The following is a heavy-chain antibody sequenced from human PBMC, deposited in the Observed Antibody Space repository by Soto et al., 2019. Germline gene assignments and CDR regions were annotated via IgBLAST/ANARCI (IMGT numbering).Heavy chain of an antibody. CDR3: ARDLYYDSSGSHYWPYSYYGMDA. CDR1: GGTFSSYA. Sequence: SVKVSCKASGGTFSSYAISWVRQAPGQGLEWMGGIIPIFGTANYAQKFQGRVTITADESTSTAYMELSSLRSEDTAVYYCARDLYYDSSGSHYWPYSYYGMDAWGQGTTVTVSS. J-gene: IGHJ6*02. D-gene: IGHD3-22*01. CDR2: IIPIFGTA. V-gene: IGHV1-69*13.